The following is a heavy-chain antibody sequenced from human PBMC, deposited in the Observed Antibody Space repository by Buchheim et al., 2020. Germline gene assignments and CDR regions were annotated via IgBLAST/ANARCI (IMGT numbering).Heavy chain of an antibody. CDR3: AKDKATYIRPQFDY. D-gene: IGHD1-1*01. CDR2: ISYDGSNK. J-gene: IGHJ4*02. Sequence: QVQLVESGGGVVQPGRSLRLSCAASGFTFSSYGMHWVRQAPGKGLEWVAVISYDGSNKYYADSVKGRFTISRDNSKNTLYLQMNSLRAEDTAVYYCAKDKATYIRPQFDYWGQGTL. V-gene: IGHV3-30*18. CDR1: GFTFSSYG.